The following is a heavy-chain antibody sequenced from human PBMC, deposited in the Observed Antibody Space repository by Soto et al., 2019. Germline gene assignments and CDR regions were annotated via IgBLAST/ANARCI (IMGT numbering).Heavy chain of an antibody. Sequence: ASETLSLTCAVYGGSFSGYYWSWIRQPPGKGLEWIGEINHSGSTNYNPSLKSRVTISVDTSKNQFSLKLSSVTAADTAVYYCARASQITMIVVVRRLGHWFDPWGQGTLVTVSS. D-gene: IGHD3-22*01. CDR2: INHSGST. J-gene: IGHJ5*02. CDR1: GGSFSGYY. CDR3: ARASQITMIVVVRRLGHWFDP. V-gene: IGHV4-34*01.